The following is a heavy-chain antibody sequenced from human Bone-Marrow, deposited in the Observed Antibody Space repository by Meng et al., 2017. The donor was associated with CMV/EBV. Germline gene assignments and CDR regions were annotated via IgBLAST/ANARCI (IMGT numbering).Heavy chain of an antibody. J-gene: IGHJ6*02. V-gene: IGHV4-34*01. D-gene: IGHD3-3*01. CDR3: ARDFWSGYYDYYYYGMDV. Sequence: SETLSLTCAVYGGSFSGYYWGWIRQPQGKGLEWIGNIYYSGSTYYNPSLKSRVTISVDTSKNQFSLKLSSVTAADTAVYYCARDFWSGYYDYYYYGMDVWGQGTTVTVSS. CDR2: IYYSGST. CDR1: GGSFSGYY.